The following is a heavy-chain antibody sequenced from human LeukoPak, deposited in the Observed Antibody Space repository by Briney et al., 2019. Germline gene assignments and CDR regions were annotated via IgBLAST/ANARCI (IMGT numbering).Heavy chain of an antibody. CDR2: VSSSGTYT. J-gene: IGHJ5*02. D-gene: IGHD5-24*01. CDR1: GFTFSSYS. CDR3: ARVTPTVEKRFDP. V-gene: IGHV3-21*04. Sequence: PGGSLRLSCGASGFTFSSYSMNWVRQAPGKGLEWVSSVSSSGTYTFHADSVKGRFTISRDNSKNTLYLQMNSLRAEDTAVYYCARVTPTVEKRFDPWGQGTLVTVSS.